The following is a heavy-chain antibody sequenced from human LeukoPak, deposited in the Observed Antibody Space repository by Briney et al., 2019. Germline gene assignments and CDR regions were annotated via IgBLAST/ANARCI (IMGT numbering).Heavy chain of an antibody. J-gene: IGHJ6*03. V-gene: IGHV1-69*05. D-gene: IGHD2-2*02. CDR3: ARDRCSSTSCYTRYYYYYYMDV. CDR1: GGTFSSYA. CDR2: IIPIFGTA. Sequence: ASVKVSCKASGGTFSSYAISWVRQAPGQGLEWMGGIIPIFGTANYAQKFQSRVTITTDESTSTAYMQLSSLRSEDTAVYYCARDRCSSTSCYTRYYYYYYMDVWGKGTTVTVSS.